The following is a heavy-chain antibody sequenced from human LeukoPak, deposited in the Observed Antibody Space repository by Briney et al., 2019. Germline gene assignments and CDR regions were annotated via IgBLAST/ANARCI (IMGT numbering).Heavy chain of an antibody. CDR1: GFTFTTYY. V-gene: IGHV1-2*02. J-gene: IGHJ3*01. D-gene: IGHD5-12*01. Sequence: GASVKVSCKTFGFTFTTYYIHWVRQAPGQGPEWMGWINPNSGDTKYARKFQGRVIMARDTSITTAYMELRRLTSDDTAMYYCAKDRAHVGTMVDVFDFWGQGTMVTVSS. CDR3: AKDRAHVGTMVDVFDF. CDR2: INPNSGDT.